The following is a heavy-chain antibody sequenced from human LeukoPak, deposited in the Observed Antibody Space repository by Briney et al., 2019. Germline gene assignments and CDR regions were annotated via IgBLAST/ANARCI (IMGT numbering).Heavy chain of an antibody. D-gene: IGHD6-6*01. J-gene: IGHJ5*02. CDR3: ARASRIAWSNWFDP. Sequence: GASVKVSCKASGYTFTSYAMHWVRQAPGQRLEWVGWINAGNGNTKYPQKFQGRVTITRDTSASTAYMELSSLRSEDTAVYYCARASRIAWSNWFDPWGQGTLVTVSS. V-gene: IGHV1-3*01. CDR1: GYTFTSYA. CDR2: INAGNGNT.